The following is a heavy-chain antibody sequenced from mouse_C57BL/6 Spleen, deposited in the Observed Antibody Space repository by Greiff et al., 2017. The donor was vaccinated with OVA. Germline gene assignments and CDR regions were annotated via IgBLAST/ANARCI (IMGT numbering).Heavy chain of an antibody. CDR1: GFSLTSYG. D-gene: IGHD2-5*01. J-gene: IGHJ4*01. Sequence: QVQLQQSGPGLVAPSQSLSITCTVSGFSLTSYGVHWVRQPPGKGLEWLVVIWSDGSTTYNSAPKSRLSISKDNSKSQVFLKMNSLQTDDTAMYYCARLTEYSNYAMDYWGQGTSVTVSS. CDR2: IWSDGST. CDR3: ARLTEYSNYAMDY. V-gene: IGHV2-6*03.